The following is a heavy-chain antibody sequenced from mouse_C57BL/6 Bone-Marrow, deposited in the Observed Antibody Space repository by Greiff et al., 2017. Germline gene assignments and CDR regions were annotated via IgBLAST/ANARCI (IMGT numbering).Heavy chain of an antibody. Sequence: VQLQQSGAELARPGASVKLSCKASGYTFTSYGISWVKQRTGQGLEWIGEIYPRSGNTYYNEKFKGKATLTADKSSSTAYMELRSLTSEDAAVYVCARFRSSWFAYWGQGTLVTVSA. D-gene: IGHD3-2*02. CDR2: IYPRSGNT. CDR3: ARFRSSWFAY. CDR1: GYTFTSYG. V-gene: IGHV1-81*01. J-gene: IGHJ3*01.